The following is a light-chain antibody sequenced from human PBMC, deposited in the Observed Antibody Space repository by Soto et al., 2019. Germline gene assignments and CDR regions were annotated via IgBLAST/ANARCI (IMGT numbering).Light chain of an antibody. J-gene: IGKJ1*01. CDR1: QSVGSY. Sequence: IVMTHSPATLSVSPGEIATLSFRASQSVGSYVAWYQQNPGQAPRLLMYDASNRAAGIPARFSGSGSGTDFTLTINSLEPEDFAVYYCQQRSNWPPWTFGQGTKVDIK. CDR2: DAS. V-gene: IGKV3-11*01. CDR3: QQRSNWPPWT.